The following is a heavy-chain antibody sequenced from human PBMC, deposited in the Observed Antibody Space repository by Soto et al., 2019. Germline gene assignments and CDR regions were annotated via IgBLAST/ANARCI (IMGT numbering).Heavy chain of an antibody. CDR1: GYSFTSYW. J-gene: IGHJ4*02. V-gene: IGHV5-10-1*01. CDR2: IDPRDSYT. CDR3: ARQIYDSDTGPNFQYYFDS. Sequence: GESLKISCKGSGYSFTSYWISWVRQMPGKGLEWMGRIDPRDSYTNYSPSFQGHVTISVTKSITTVFLQWSSLRASDTAMYYCARQIYDSDTGPNFQYYFDSWGQGTPVTVSS. D-gene: IGHD3-22*01.